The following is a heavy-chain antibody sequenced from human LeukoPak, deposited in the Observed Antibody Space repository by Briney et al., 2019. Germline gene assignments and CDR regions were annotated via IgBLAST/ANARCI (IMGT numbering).Heavy chain of an antibody. CDR3: AKAQGGQLWLTFDY. V-gene: IGHV3-30*18. CDR1: GFTFSSYG. J-gene: IGHJ4*02. Sequence: GGSLRLSCAASGFTFSSYGMHWVRQAPGKGLEWVAVISYDGSNKYYADSVKGRFTISRDNSKNTLYLQMNSLRAEDTAVYYCAKAQGGQLWLTFDYWGQGTLVTVSS. CDR2: ISYDGSNK. D-gene: IGHD5-18*01.